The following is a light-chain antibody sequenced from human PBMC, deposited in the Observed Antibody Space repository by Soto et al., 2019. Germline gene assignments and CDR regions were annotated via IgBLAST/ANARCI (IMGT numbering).Light chain of an antibody. CDR3: QQYHNWPIT. Sequence: EIVLTQSPGTLSLPPGERATLSCRASQSVSSSYLAWYQQKPGQAPRVLMYDASTRGTGISARFSGSGSGTEFTLTISSLQSEDFAVYYCQQYHNWPITFGQGTLLEIK. CDR2: DAS. V-gene: IGKV3-15*01. CDR1: QSVSSSY. J-gene: IGKJ5*01.